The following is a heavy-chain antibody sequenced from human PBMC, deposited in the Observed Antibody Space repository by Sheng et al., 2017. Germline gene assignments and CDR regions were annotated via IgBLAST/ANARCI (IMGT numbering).Heavy chain of an antibody. V-gene: IGHV3-21*01. J-gene: IGHJ6*02. Sequence: EVQLVESGGGLVKPGGSLRLSCAASAFTFSSYTMNWVRQAPGKGLEWVSSISSNGAYIYYADSMKGRFTISRDNSKNTLYLQMNSLRAEDTATYYCAKDASGSSSSVGMDVWGQGTTVTVSS. CDR1: AFTFSSYT. D-gene: IGHD6-6*01. CDR3: AKDASGSSSSVGMDV. CDR2: ISSNGAYI.